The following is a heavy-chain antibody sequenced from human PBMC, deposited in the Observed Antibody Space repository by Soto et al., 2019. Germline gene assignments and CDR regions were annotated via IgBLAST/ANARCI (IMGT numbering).Heavy chain of an antibody. Sequence: QVQLVQSGAEEKKPGASVKVSCKASGYTFTSYAMHWVRQAPGQRLEWMGWINAGNGNTKYSQKFEGRVTITRDTSASTAYMELSSLRSEDTAVYYCARGTVVTHFDYWGQGTLVTVSS. CDR2: INAGNGNT. CDR3: ARGTVVTHFDY. CDR1: GYTFTSYA. J-gene: IGHJ4*02. V-gene: IGHV1-3*05. D-gene: IGHD2-15*01.